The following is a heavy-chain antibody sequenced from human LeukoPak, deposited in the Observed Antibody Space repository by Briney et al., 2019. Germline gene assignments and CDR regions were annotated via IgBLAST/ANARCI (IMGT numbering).Heavy chain of an antibody. Sequence: GGSLRLSCAASGFTFSNYAMNWVRQTPGKGLEWVSGISGSGGSTYYADSVKGRFTISRDNSKNTLYLQMNSLRAEDTAVYYCAKDRADYVFDYWGQGTLVTVSS. D-gene: IGHD4-17*01. CDR2: ISGSGGST. CDR3: AKDRADYVFDY. V-gene: IGHV3-23*01. CDR1: GFTFSNYA. J-gene: IGHJ4*02.